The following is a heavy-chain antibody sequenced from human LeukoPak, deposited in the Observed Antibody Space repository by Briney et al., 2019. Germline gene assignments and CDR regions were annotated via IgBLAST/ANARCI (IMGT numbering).Heavy chain of an antibody. J-gene: IGHJ6*02. V-gene: IGHV4-34*01. D-gene: IGHD2/OR15-2a*01. CDR2: INPRGST. CDR1: GGSFSSHY. CDR3: ARHDPVGHFLRGMDV. Sequence: SETLSLTCGVSGGSFSSHYWTWIRQPPGKGLEWIGEINPRGSTNYNPSLESRVTVSADTSRNQLSLSLTSVTAADSAVYYCARHDPVGHFLRGMDVWGQGTTVTVSS.